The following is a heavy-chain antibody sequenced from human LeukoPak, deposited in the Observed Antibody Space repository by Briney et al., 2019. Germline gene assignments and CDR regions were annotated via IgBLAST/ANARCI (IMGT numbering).Heavy chain of an antibody. CDR1: GFTFSGSA. D-gene: IGHD6-13*01. CDR2: IRSKANSYAT. Sequence: GGSLRLSCAASGFTFSGSAMHWVRQASGKGLEWVGRIRSKANSYATAYAASVKGRFTIPRDDSKNTAYLQMNSLKTEDTAVYYCTRPPVAAAGMGSRSWGQGTLVTVSS. CDR3: TRPPVAAAGMGSRS. J-gene: IGHJ4*02. V-gene: IGHV3-73*01.